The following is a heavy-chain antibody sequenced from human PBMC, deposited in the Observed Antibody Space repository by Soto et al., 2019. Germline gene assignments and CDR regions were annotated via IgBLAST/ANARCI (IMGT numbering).Heavy chain of an antibody. V-gene: IGHV1-46*01. D-gene: IGHD6-19*01. CDR2: INPSGGST. Sequence: ASVKVSYKASGYTFTSYYMHWVRQAPGQGLEWKGIINPSGGSTSYAQKFQGRVTMTRDTSTSTVYMELSSLRSEDTAVYYCATRGSGWGEVYYYGMDVWGQGTTVTVSS. CDR1: GYTFTSYY. CDR3: ATRGSGWGEVYYYGMDV. J-gene: IGHJ6*01.